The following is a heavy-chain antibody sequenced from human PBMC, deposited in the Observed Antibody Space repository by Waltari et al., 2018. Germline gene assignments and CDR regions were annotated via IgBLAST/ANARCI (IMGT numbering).Heavy chain of an antibody. V-gene: IGHV3-23*01. CDR1: GFTFSPYA. J-gene: IGHJ4*02. Sequence: EVHLLESGGGFMQPGGSLRLSWEVSGFTFSPYAMYLVRQAPGKGPEWVSAISPGGDRTYYADSVKGRFTISRDNSRNTLYLQMNGLRAEDMALYHCAKEGGIVGSGDHWGQGTLVAVSS. CDR2: ISPGGDRT. D-gene: IGHD1-26*01. CDR3: AKEGGIVGSGDH.